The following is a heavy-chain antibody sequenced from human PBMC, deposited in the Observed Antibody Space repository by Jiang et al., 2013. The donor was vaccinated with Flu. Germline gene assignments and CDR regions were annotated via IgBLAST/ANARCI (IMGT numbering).Heavy chain of an antibody. CDR1: GYTFTSYY. D-gene: IGHD3-16*02. J-gene: IGHJ4*02. CDR2: INPSGGST. CDR3: ARDQRDDYIWGSYRFAFDY. Sequence: KKPGASVKVSCKASGYTFTSYYMHWVRQAPGQGLEWMGIINPSGGSTSYAQKFQGRVTMTRDTSTSTVYMELSSLRSEDTAVYYCARDQRDDYIWGSYRFAFDYWGQGTLVTVSS. V-gene: IGHV1-46*01.